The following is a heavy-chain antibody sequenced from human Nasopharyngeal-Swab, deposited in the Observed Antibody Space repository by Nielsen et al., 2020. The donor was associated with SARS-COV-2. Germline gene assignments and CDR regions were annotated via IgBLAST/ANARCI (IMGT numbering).Heavy chain of an antibody. Sequence: SETLSLTCAISGASVSSSSAAWNWILQSPSRGLERLGRTYYRSKWYNDYAVSVKSRITINPDTSKNQFSLHLNSVTPEDTAVYYCARARGAYGDYYYYYYTDVWGKGTTVTVSS. CDR1: GASVSSSSAA. V-gene: IGHV6-1*01. CDR2: TYYRSKWYN. J-gene: IGHJ6*03. CDR3: ARARGAYGDYYYYYYTDV. D-gene: IGHD4-17*01.